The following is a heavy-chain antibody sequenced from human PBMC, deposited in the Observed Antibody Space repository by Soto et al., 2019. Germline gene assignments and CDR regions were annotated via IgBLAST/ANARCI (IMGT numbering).Heavy chain of an antibody. CDR3: AKALAEPMGFDY. CDR1: GGSISSYY. J-gene: IGHJ4*02. V-gene: IGHV4-59*01. CDR2: IYYSGST. Sequence: PSETLSLTCTVSGGSISSYYWSWIRQPPGKGLEWIGYIYYSGSTNYNPSLKSRVTISVDASKNQFSLKLSSVTAADTAVYYCAKALAEPMGFDYWGQGTLVTVSS. D-gene: IGHD2-15*01.